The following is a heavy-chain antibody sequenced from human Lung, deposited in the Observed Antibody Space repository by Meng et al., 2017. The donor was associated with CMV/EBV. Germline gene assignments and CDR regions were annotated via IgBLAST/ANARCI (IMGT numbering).Heavy chain of an antibody. Sequence: QITLKESGPTLVKPTQTLTLTCPFPGFSLSTGGVGVGWIRQPPGKALEWLALIYWDDDKRYSPSLKSRLTITKDTSKNQVVLTMTNMDPVDTATYYCAHIGSGWYWGGIINWFDPWGQGTLCTVSS. CDR3: AHIGSGWYWGGIINWFDP. CDR1: GFSLSTGGVG. V-gene: IGHV2-5*02. J-gene: IGHJ5*02. CDR2: IYWDDDK. D-gene: IGHD6-19*01.